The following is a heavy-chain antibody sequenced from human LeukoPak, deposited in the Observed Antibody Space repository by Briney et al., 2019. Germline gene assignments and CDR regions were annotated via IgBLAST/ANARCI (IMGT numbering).Heavy chain of an antibody. CDR3: ARDPSTIAVAGLDY. CDR1: GFTFNYYA. D-gene: IGHD6-19*01. CDR2: IGGDGDST. J-gene: IGHJ4*02. Sequence: GGSLRLSCAGSGFTFNYYAFNWVRQAPGKGLEWVSGIGGDGDSTYYADSVKGRFTISRENSKNTLYLQMNSLRAEDTAVYYCARDPSTIAVAGLDYWGQGTLVTVSS. V-gene: IGHV3-23*01.